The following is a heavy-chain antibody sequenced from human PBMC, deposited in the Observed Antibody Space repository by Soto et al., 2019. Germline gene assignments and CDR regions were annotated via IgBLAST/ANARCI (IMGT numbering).Heavy chain of an antibody. Sequence: GGSLRLSCAASGFTFSTYSMNWVRQAPGKGLEWVSYISSSGSHIYYVDSVKGRFTISRDNAENSLYLQMNSLRAEDTAVYYCATFYTETTFHYGMDVWGQGTMVTVSS. J-gene: IGHJ6*02. CDR1: GFTFSTYS. V-gene: IGHV3-21*01. CDR2: ISSSGSHI. CDR3: ATFYTETTFHYGMDV. D-gene: IGHD4-17*01.